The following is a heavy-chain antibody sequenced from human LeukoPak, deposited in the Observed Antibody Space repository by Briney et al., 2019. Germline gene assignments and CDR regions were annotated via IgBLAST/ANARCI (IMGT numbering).Heavy chain of an antibody. J-gene: IGHJ1*01. CDR1: GGSFSGYY. CDR3: ARGQWQYSSSWYEYFQH. V-gene: IGHV4-34*01. CDR2: SNHSGST. D-gene: IGHD6-13*01. Sequence: SETLSLTCAVYGGSFSGYYWSWIRQPPGKGLEWIGESNHSGSTKYNPSLKSRVAISVDTSKNQLSLKLSSVTAADTAVYYYARGQWQYSSSWYEYFQHWGQGTLVTVSS.